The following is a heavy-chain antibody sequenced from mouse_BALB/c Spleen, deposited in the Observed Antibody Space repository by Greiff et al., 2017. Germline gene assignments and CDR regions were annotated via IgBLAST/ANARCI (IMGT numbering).Heavy chain of an antibody. J-gene: IGHJ4*01. CDR3: TRSKHSSGYLYYAMDD. CDR2: INPSNGGT. D-gene: IGHD3-1*01. Sequence: QVQLKQSGAELVKPGASVKLSCKASGYTFTSYYMYWVKQRPGQGLEWIGEINPSNGGTNFNEKFKSKATLTVDKSSSTAYMQLSSLTSEDPAVYYCTRSKHSSGYLYYAMDDWGQGTSVTVSS. CDR1: GYTFTSYY. V-gene: IGHV1S81*02.